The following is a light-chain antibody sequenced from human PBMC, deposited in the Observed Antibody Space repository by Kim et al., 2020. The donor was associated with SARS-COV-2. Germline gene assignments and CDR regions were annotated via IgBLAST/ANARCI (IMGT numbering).Light chain of an antibody. CDR3: QVWDSSSDQWV. CDR2: YDS. V-gene: IGLV3-21*04. CDR1: NIGSKS. Sequence: SYKLTQPPSVSVAPGKTARITCGGNNIGSKSVHWYQQKPGQAPALVIYYDSDRPSGIPERFSGSNSGNTATLTISRVEAGDEADYYCQVWDSSSDQWVFGGGTKLTVL. J-gene: IGLJ3*02.